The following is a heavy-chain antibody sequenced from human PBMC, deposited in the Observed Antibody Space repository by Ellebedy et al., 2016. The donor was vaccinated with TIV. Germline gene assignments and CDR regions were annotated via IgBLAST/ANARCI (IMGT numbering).Heavy chain of an antibody. CDR1: GFTISDSW. Sequence: GESLNISCAASGFTISDSWMSWLRQAHGKGLEWVANINQCGSTKNSLDSVKGRFTVSRDNAKNSLSLQMNSLRAEDTAVYYCARGHYGMDVWGQGTTVTVFS. J-gene: IGHJ6*02. CDR3: ARGHYGMDV. V-gene: IGHV3-7*03. CDR2: INQCGSTK.